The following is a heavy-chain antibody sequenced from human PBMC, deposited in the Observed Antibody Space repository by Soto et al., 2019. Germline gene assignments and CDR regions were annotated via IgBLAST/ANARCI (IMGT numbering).Heavy chain of an antibody. CDR3: AKSELAARLGYGMDV. CDR2: ISYDGSNK. Sequence: QVQLVESGGGVVQPGRSLRLSCAASGFTFSSYGMHWVRQAPGKGLEWVAVISYDGSNKYYADSVKGRFTISRDNSKNTLYLQMNSLRAEDTAVYYCAKSELAARLGYGMDVWGQGTTVTVSS. D-gene: IGHD6-6*01. CDR1: GFTFSSYG. J-gene: IGHJ6*02. V-gene: IGHV3-30*18.